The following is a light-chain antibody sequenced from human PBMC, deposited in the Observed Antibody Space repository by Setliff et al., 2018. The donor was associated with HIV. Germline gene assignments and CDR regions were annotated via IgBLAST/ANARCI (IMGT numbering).Light chain of an antibody. CDR2: GDN. CDR1: SSIIGNYNL. Sequence: QSALTQPAAVSGSPGQSITIFSTGSSSIIGNYNLVSWYQQVPGEAPRLMIFGDNKRPSGVSYRFSGSKSCYTASLTISGLQAGDEADYYCCSCAGRNTFHMIFGGGTKVTVL. J-gene: IGLJ2*01. V-gene: IGLV2-23*02. CDR3: CSCAGRNTFHMI.